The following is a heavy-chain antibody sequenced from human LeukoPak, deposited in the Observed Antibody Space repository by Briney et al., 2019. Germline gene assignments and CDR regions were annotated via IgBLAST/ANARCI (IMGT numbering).Heavy chain of an antibody. CDR3: ASPDRPDY. CDR2: ISYDGSNK. V-gene: IGHV3-30-3*01. CDR1: GFTFSSYA. J-gene: IGHJ4*02. Sequence: PGGSLRLSCAASGFTFSSYAMHWVRQAPGKGLEWVAVISYDGSNKYYADSVKGRFTISRDNSKNTLYLQMNSLRAEDTAVYYCASPDRPDYGGREPLATVP.